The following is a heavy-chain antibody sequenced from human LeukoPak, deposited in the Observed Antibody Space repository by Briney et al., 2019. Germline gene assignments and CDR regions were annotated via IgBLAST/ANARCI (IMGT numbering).Heavy chain of an antibody. CDR2: IKQDGSEK. Sequence: GSLRLSCAASGFTFSSFLMSWVRQAPGKGLEWVANIKQDGSEKYSKNSLYLQMNSLRAEDTAVYYCARGYSGSYYGYYYYYMDVWGKGTTVTVSS. CDR1: GFTFSSFL. V-gene: IGHV3-7*01. D-gene: IGHD1-26*01. J-gene: IGHJ6*03. CDR3: ARGYSGSYYGYYYYYMDV.